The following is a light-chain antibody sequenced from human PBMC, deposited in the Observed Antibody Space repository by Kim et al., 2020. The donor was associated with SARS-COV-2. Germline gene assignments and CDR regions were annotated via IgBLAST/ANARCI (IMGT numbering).Light chain of an antibody. Sequence: PGERATLSCRASQSVTSNNLAWFQQKPGQAPGLLIYGTSSRATGIPDRFSGSGSGTDFTLTISRLEPEDFAVYYCRQYDNSPYTFGQGTKLEI. CDR1: QSVTSNN. CDR2: GTS. J-gene: IGKJ2*01. V-gene: IGKV3-20*01. CDR3: RQYDNSPYT.